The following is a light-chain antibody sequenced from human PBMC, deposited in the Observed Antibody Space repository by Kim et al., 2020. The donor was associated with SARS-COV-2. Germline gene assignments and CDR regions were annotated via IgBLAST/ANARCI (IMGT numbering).Light chain of an antibody. CDR2: GKN. J-gene: IGLJ3*02. CDR1: SLRSYY. Sequence: SSELTQDPVVSVALGQTVRITCQGDSLRSYYASWYQQKPGQAPVLVIYGKNNRPSGIPDRFSGSSSGNTASLTITGAQAEDEADYYCNSRDSSGNHWLFG. CDR3: NSRDSSGNHWL. V-gene: IGLV3-19*01.